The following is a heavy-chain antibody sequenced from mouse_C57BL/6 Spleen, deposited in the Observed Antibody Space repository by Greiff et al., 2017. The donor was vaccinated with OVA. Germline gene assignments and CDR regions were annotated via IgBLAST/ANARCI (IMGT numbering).Heavy chain of an antibody. CDR1: GFSLTSYG. CDR3: ASVYGSSPFAY. V-gene: IGHV2-6*01. CDR2: IWGVGST. D-gene: IGHD1-1*01. Sequence: VQLQQSGPGLVAPSQSLSITCTVSGFSLTSYGVDWVRQSPGKGLEWLGVIWGVGSTNYNSALKSRLSISKDNSKSQVFLKMNSLQTDDTAMYYCASVYGSSPFAYWGQGTLVTVSA. J-gene: IGHJ3*01.